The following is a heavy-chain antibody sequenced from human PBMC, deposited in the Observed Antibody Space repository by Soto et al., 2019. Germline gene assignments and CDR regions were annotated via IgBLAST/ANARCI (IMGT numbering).Heavy chain of an antibody. J-gene: IGHJ5*02. V-gene: IGHV4-30-4*01. CDR1: GGAINSGDYY. CDR3: ARDQTSGARVHHWFDR. D-gene: IGHD3-10*01. Sequence: SETLSLTCTVSGGAINSGDYYWSWIRQPPGKGLEWIGYIYYSGSTSYNPSLKSRVIMSVDTSKNEFSLRLSSVTAADTAVYYCARDQTSGARVHHWFDRWGQGTRVTVSS. CDR2: IYYSGST.